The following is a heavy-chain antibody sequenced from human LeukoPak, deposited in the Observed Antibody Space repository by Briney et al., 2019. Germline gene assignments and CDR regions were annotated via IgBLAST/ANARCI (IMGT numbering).Heavy chain of an antibody. CDR2: ISSSGSTI. Sequence: GGSLRLSCAASGFTFSSYGMRWVRQAPGKGLEWVSYISSSGSTIHYADSVKGRFTISRGNAKNSLYPQMNSLRDEDTAVYYCATDFDYYDSSAYYDDYWGQGILVTVSS. CDR3: ATDFDYYDSSAYYDDY. D-gene: IGHD3-22*01. V-gene: IGHV3-48*02. J-gene: IGHJ4*02. CDR1: GFTFSSYG.